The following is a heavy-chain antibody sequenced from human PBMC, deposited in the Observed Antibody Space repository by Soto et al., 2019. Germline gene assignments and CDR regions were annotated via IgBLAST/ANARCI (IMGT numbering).Heavy chain of an antibody. CDR3: ARDVGMTTVANEDY. CDR2: IIPILGIA. CDR1: GGTFSSYT. J-gene: IGHJ4*02. D-gene: IGHD4-17*01. Sequence: QVQLVQSGAEVKKPGSSVKVSCKASGGTFSSYTISWVRQAPGQGLEWMGRIIPILGIANYAQKFQGRVTITADKSTITAYRELSSLRSEDTDVYYCARDVGMTTVANEDYWGQGTLVTVSS. V-gene: IGHV1-69*08.